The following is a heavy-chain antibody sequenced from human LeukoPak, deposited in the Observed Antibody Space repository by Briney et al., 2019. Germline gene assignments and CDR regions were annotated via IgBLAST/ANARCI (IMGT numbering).Heavy chain of an antibody. CDR3: ARHVVVVAAVDY. J-gene: IGHJ4*02. CDR2: IYYSGST. Sequence: SETLSLTCTVSGGSISSGDYYWSWIRQPPGKGLGWIGYIYYSGSTYYNPSLKSRVTISVDTSKNQFSLKLSSVTAADTAVYYCARHVVVVAAVDYWGQGTLVTVSS. V-gene: IGHV4-30-4*01. CDR1: GGSISSGDYY. D-gene: IGHD2-15*01.